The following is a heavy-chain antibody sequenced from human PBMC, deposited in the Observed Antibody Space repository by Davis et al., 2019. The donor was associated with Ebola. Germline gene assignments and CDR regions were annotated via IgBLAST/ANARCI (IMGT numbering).Heavy chain of an antibody. CDR2: ISAYNGNT. CDR1: GYTFSGYY. D-gene: IGHD2-15*01. CDR3: ARDLVVAAPDY. Sequence: ASVKVSCKASGYTFSGYYMHWVRQAPGQGLEWMGWISAYNGNTNYAQNLQGRVTMTTDTSTSTAYMELRSLRSDDTAVYYCARDLVVAAPDYWGQGTLVTVSS. V-gene: IGHV1-18*04. J-gene: IGHJ4*02.